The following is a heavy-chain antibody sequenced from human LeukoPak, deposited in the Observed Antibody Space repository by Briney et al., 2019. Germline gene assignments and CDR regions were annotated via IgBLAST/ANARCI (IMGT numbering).Heavy chain of an antibody. CDR2: IIPIFGTA. CDR1: GGTFSSFA. J-gene: IGHJ4*02. CDR3: ARDRYYDFWSGYGQHYFDY. D-gene: IGHD3-3*01. Sequence: SVKVSCKASGGTFSSFAISWVRQAPGQGLEWMGGIIPIFGTANYAQKFQGRVTITADESTSTAYMELSSLRSEDTAVYYCARDRYYDFWSGYGQHYFDYWGQGTLVTVSS. V-gene: IGHV1-69*13.